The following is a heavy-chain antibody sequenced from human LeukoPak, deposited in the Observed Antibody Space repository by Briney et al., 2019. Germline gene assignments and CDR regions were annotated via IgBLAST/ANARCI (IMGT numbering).Heavy chain of an antibody. CDR2: MTPNSGNT. D-gene: IGHD3-16*01. CDR1: GYTFTGYY. CDR3: ARSFPDFEY. V-gene: IGHV1-8*02. Sequence: ASVKVSCKASGYTFTGYYMHWVRQAPGQGLEWMGWMTPNSGNTGYAQKFQGRVTMTRDTSISTAYMELSSLRSEDTAVYYCARSFPDFEYWGQGTLVTVSS. J-gene: IGHJ4*02.